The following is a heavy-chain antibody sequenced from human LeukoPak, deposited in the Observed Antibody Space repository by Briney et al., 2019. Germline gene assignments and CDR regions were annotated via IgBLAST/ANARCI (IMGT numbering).Heavy chain of an antibody. Sequence: PGGSLRLSCAASGFLFDNAWMKWVRQAPGKGLEWVGHIKGKADGGTTDYAAPVKGRFAISRDDSTATVFLQMNSLKTDDTAVYYCATLTLGGALFDDWGQGALVTVSS. V-gene: IGHV3-15*01. CDR2: IKGKADGGTT. J-gene: IGHJ4*02. CDR3: ATLTLGGALFDD. CDR1: GFLFDNAW. D-gene: IGHD1-26*01.